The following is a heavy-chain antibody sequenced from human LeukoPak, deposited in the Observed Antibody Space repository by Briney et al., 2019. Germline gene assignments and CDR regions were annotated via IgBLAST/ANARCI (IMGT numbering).Heavy chain of an antibody. CDR3: ARTVTTTHFDY. J-gene: IGHJ4*02. V-gene: IGHV4-30-2*01. CDR2: IYHSGGT. Sequence: SETLSLTCAVSGGSISSSGYSWSGIRQPPGKGLEWIGYIYHSGGTYYNPSLKSRVTISVDRSSNQFSLKLTSVTAADTAVYYCARTVTTTHFDYWAREPWSPSP. D-gene: IGHD4-11*01. CDR1: GGSISSSGYS.